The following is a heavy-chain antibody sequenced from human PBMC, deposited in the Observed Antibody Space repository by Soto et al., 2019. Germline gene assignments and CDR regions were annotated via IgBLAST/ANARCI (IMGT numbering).Heavy chain of an antibody. J-gene: IGHJ6*02. V-gene: IGHV5-51*01. CDR3: ATGTYASYYYGMDV. CDR1: GYRFTSYW. D-gene: IGHD1-1*01. Sequence: GESRKISCXGSGYRFTSYWIGWVRQMPGKGLDGMGITYTGTSDTRYSPASQGQGTTTSEKYISTAYLQWSSLKASETAIYYCATGTYASYYYGMDVWGQGTTVTVSS. CDR2: TYTGTSDT.